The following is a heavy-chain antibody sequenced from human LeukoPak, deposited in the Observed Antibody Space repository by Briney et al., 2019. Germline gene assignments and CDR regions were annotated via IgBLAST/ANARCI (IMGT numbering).Heavy chain of an antibody. D-gene: IGHD3-9*01. Sequence: PGGSLRLSCAASGFMFSKTGVHWVRQAPGKGLEWVAAISYNGSDKYYAASLKGRFTISRDNAKNSLYLQMNSLRAEDTAVYYCARDSSHYDILTGYSNTDYWGQGTLVTVSS. CDR1: GFMFSKTG. J-gene: IGHJ4*02. CDR3: ARDSSHYDILTGYSNTDY. CDR2: ISYNGSDK. V-gene: IGHV3-30*03.